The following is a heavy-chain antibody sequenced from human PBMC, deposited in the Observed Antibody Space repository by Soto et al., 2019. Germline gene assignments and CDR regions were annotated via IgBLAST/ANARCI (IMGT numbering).Heavy chain of an antibody. CDR1: GGSITSSY. V-gene: IGHV4-59*01. Sequence: PSETLSLTCTVSGGSITSSYWSWIRRPPGKGLEWIAYIYDTGISGYTPSTSYNPSLKSRVTMSVDTSKSQFSLKLTSVTAADTAMYYCGRGEDAFFYYGLDVWGQGITVTVSS. CDR3: GRGEDAFFYYGLDV. CDR2: IYDTGISGYTPST. J-gene: IGHJ6*02.